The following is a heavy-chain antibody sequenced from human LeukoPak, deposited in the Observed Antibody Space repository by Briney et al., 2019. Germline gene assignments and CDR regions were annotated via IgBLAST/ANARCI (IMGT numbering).Heavy chain of an antibody. V-gene: IGHV4-59*01. CDR3: ARESFQWFDP. Sequence: SETLSLTCTVSGDSISSYYWSWIRQPPGKGLEWIGHIYHTGNTNYNPSLQGRVTISVDTSKNQFSLKLTSVTAADTAVYYCARESFQWFDPWGQGTLVTVSS. D-gene: IGHD1-26*01. CDR1: GDSISSYY. CDR2: IYHTGNT. J-gene: IGHJ5*02.